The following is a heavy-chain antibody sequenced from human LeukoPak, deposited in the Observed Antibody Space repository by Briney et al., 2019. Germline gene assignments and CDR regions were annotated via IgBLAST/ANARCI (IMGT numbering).Heavy chain of an antibody. CDR3: ARVPRFGLSVDAFDF. CDR2: INPNSGGT. Sequence: ASVKVSFKASGYAFTGYYMHWVRHAPGQGLELMGWINPNSGGTNYAQKFQGRVTMTRDTSISTSYMELSRLTSDDTAVYYCARVPRFGLSVDAFDFWGQRTMVTVSS. J-gene: IGHJ3*01. D-gene: IGHD2-21*01. V-gene: IGHV1-2*02. CDR1: GYAFTGYY.